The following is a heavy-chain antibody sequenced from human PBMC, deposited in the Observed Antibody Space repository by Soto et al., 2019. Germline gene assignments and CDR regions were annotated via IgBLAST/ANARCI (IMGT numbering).Heavy chain of an antibody. V-gene: IGHV3-33*01. J-gene: IGHJ4*02. Sequence: GGSLRLSCAASGFTFSSYGMHWVRQAPGKGLEWVAVIWYDGSNKYYADSVKGRFTISRDNSKNTLYLQMNSLRAEDTAVYYCAIAVAGTVFDYWGQGTLVTVSS. CDR1: GFTFSSYG. CDR2: IWYDGSNK. D-gene: IGHD6-19*01. CDR3: AIAVAGTVFDY.